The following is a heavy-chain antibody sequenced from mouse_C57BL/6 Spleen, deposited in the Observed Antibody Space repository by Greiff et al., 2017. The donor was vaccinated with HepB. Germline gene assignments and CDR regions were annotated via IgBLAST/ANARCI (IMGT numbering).Heavy chain of an antibody. J-gene: IGHJ4*01. V-gene: IGHV1-15*01. CDR2: IDPETGGT. CDR1: GYTFTDYE. Sequence: VQLVESGAELVRPGASVTLSCKASGYTFTDYEMHWVKQTPVHGLEWIGAIDPETGGTAYNQKFKGKAILTADKSSSTAYMELRSLTSEDSAVYYCTGGAYGSSYVYYAMDYWGQGTSVTVSS. CDR3: TGGAYGSSYVYYAMDY. D-gene: IGHD1-1*01.